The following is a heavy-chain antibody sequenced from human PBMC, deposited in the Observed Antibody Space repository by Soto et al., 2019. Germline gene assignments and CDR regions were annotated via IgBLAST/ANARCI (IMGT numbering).Heavy chain of an antibody. CDR2: LYGNGDT. D-gene: IGHD1-1*01. CDR1: GFSLNSDEVG. V-gene: IGHV2-5*01. Sequence: QITLKESAPTLVKPTETLTLTCAFSGFSLNSDEVGVGWIRQPPGKALECLALLYGNGDTRFSPSLKSRLTITKDTSANLVVLSLANVDPVDTATYDCAHTGHLVDAFDFWGQGTLVTVSS. J-gene: IGHJ3*01. CDR3: AHTGHLVDAFDF.